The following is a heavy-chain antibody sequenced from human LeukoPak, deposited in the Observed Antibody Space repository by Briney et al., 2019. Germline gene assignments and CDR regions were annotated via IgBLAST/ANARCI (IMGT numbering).Heavy chain of an antibody. CDR1: GFTFSSYA. D-gene: IGHD3-10*01. J-gene: IGHJ4*02. V-gene: IGHV3-23*01. Sequence: PGGSLRLSCAASGFTFSSYAMSWVRQAPGKGLEWVSAISGSGGSTYYADSVKGRFTISRDNSKNTLYLQMNSLRAEDTAVYYCAKDPEPYYYGSGSYCPDYWGQGTLVTVSS. CDR2: ISGSGGST. CDR3: AKDPEPYYYGSGSYCPDY.